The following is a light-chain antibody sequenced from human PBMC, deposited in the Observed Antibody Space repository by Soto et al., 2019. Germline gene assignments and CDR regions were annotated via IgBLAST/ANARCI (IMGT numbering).Light chain of an antibody. CDR3: LQDYDYPWT. CDR2: AAS. Sequence: AIQMTQSPSSLSASVGDRVTITCRASQGIRNDLAWYQQKPGKAPNLLIYAASSLQSGVPSRFSGSGSGTDFTLTISSLQPEDFATYYCLQDYDYPWTFGQGPNVDIK. CDR1: QGIRND. J-gene: IGKJ1*01. V-gene: IGKV1-6*01.